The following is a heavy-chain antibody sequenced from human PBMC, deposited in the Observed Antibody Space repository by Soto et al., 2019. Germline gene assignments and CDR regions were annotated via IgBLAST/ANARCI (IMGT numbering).Heavy chain of an antibody. J-gene: IGHJ6*04. CDR2: IWYDGSKK. V-gene: IGHV3-33*01. Sequence: QVQVVESGGGVVQPGRSLRISCAASGFTFSSFGMHWVRQAPGKGLEWVSLIWYDGSKKSYGDSVKGRFTISRDNSRNTLYLKMDSMRAEDTAVYYCARDAMYYRLWSGNYPSRTGMVVWGEGTTVSAST. D-gene: IGHD3-3*01. CDR1: GFTFSSFG. CDR3: ARDAMYYRLWSGNYPSRTGMVV.